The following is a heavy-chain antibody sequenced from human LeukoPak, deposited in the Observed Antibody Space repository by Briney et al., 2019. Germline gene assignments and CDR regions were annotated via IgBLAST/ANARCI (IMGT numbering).Heavy chain of an antibody. Sequence: PGGSLRLSCAASGFTSSSYGMHWVRQAPGKGLEWVAVISYDGSNKYYADSVKGRFTISRDNSKNTLYLQMNSLRAEDTAVYYCANEYCSGGSCGYYGMDVWGQGTTVTVSS. J-gene: IGHJ6*02. D-gene: IGHD2-15*01. CDR2: ISYDGSNK. V-gene: IGHV3-30*18. CDR3: ANEYCSGGSCGYYGMDV. CDR1: GFTSSSYG.